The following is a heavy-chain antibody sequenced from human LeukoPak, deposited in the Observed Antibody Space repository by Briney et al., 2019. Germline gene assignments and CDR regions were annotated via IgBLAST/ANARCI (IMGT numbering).Heavy chain of an antibody. Sequence: GGSLRLSCAASGFTFSSYGMHWVRQAPGKGLEWVAVIWYDGSNKYYADSVKGRFTISRDNSKNTLYLQMNSLRAEDTAVYYCAKGGNVVVAATLYDAFDIWGQGTMVTVSS. V-gene: IGHV3-30*02. CDR3: AKGGNVVVAATLYDAFDI. J-gene: IGHJ3*02. CDR1: GFTFSSYG. D-gene: IGHD2-15*01. CDR2: IWYDGSNK.